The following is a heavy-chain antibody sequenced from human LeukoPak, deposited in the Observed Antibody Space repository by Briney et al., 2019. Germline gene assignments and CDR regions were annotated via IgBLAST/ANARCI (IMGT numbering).Heavy chain of an antibody. CDR1: GFTFNSYA. D-gene: IGHD3-22*01. CDR2: ISYDGSNK. CDR3: ARGGYYDSSGYDYYYGMDV. V-gene: IGHV3-30-3*01. Sequence: PGGSLRPSCAASGFTFNSYAMHWVRQAPGKGLEWVAVISYDGSNKYYADSVKGRFTISRDNSKNTLYLQMNSLRAEDTAVYYCARGGYYDSSGYDYYYGMDVWGQGTTVTVSS. J-gene: IGHJ6*02.